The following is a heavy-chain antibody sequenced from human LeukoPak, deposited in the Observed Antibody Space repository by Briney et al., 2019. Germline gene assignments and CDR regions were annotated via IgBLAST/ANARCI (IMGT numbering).Heavy chain of an antibody. J-gene: IGHJ3*02. CDR2: IYPGDSDT. CDR3: ARLGGHAFDI. V-gene: IGHV5-51*01. CDR1: GSRFTSYW. Sequence: GGALQISCKGAGSRFTSYWIGWGRRMPGKGLGWMGIIYPGDSDTRYSPSFQGQVTISADKSISTAYLQWSSLKASDTAMYYCARLGGHAFDIWGQGTMVTVSS.